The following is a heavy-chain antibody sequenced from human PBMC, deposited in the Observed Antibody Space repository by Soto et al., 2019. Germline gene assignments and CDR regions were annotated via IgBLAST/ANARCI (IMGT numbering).Heavy chain of an antibody. CDR1: GFTFSSYS. CDR2: ISSSSSYI. J-gene: IGHJ4*02. V-gene: IGHV3-21*01. Sequence: EVQLVESGGGLVKPGGSLRLSCAASGFTFSSYSMNWVRQAPGKGLEWVSSISSSSSYIYYADSVKGRFTISRDNANNSLYLQMNSLRAEDMAVYYCASGYYYDSSGYYVVGDYWGQGTLVTVSS. CDR3: ASGYYYDSSGYYVVGDY. D-gene: IGHD3-22*01.